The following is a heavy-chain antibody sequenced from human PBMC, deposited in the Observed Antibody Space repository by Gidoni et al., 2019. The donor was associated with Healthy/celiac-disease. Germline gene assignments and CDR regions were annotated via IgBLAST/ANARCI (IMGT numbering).Heavy chain of an antibody. CDR3: ARDYYGSGSYLERGFDP. Sequence: QVQLVQSGAEVKTPGPSVEVSCTASGYTFTTYYLHWVRQAPEQGLEWMGIINPSGGSTSYAQKYQGRVTMTRDTSTSKVYMGLGSLRSEDTAVYYCARDYYGSGSYLERGFDPWGQGTLVTVSS. J-gene: IGHJ5*02. D-gene: IGHD3-10*01. V-gene: IGHV1-46*01. CDR2: INPSGGST. CDR1: GYTFTTYY.